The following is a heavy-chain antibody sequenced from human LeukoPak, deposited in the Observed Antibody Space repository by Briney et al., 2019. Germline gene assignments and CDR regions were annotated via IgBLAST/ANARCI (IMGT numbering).Heavy chain of an antibody. CDR2: INPNSGVT. CDR3: AIPGETAAGNWFDP. D-gene: IGHD6-25*01. J-gene: IGHJ5*02. Sequence: ASVKVSCKASVYTFTGNYLHWVRPAPGQGLEWMVWINPNSGVTTNAQKFQGTVTMTRDTSISTAYMELSSLRSDDTAVYYCAIPGETAAGNWFDPWGQGTLVTVSS. V-gene: IGHV1-2*02. CDR1: VYTFTGNY.